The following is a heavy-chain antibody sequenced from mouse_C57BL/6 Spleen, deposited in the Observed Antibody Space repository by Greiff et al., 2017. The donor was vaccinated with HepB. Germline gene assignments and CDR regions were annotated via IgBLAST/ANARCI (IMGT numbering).Heavy chain of an antibody. CDR1: GYTFTSYW. D-gene: IGHD1-1*01. V-gene: IGHV1-74*01. Sequence: QVQLQQPGAELVKPGASVKVSCKASGYTFTSYWMHWVKQRPGQGLEWIGRIHPSDSDTNYNQKFKGKATLTVDKSSSTAYMELRSLTSEDSAVYYCTRSMDYGSSYFDYWGQGTTLTVSS. CDR2: IHPSDSDT. J-gene: IGHJ2*01. CDR3: TRSMDYGSSYFDY.